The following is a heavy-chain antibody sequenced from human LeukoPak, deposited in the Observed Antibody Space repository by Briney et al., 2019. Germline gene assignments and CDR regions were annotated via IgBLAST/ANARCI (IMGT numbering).Heavy chain of an antibody. CDR2: ISGSGGST. J-gene: IGHJ6*02. Sequence: GGSLRLSCAASGFTFSSYAMSWVRQAPGKGLEWVSAISGSGGSTYYADSVQGRFTISRDNSKNTLYLQMNSLRAEDTAVYYCAKEIMVEMATTYYYYYGMDVWGQGTTVTVSS. CDR1: GFTFSSYA. V-gene: IGHV3-23*01. D-gene: IGHD5-24*01. CDR3: AKEIMVEMATTYYYYYGMDV.